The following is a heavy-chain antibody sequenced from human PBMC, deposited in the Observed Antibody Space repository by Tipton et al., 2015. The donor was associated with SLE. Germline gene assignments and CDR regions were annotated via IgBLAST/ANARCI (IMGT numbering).Heavy chain of an antibody. V-gene: IGHV4-39*07. CDR2: LSYSGSP. Sequence: TLSLTCTVSGGSVNSNPYSWAWIRQPPGKGLEWIGTLSYSGSPFYSPALRSRVAISADTSKNQLSLRLNSLTAADTAIYYCASTSIRQFADNWGQGTQVTVSS. J-gene: IGHJ4*02. D-gene: IGHD5-24*01. CDR1: GGSVNSNPYS. CDR3: ASTSIRQFADN.